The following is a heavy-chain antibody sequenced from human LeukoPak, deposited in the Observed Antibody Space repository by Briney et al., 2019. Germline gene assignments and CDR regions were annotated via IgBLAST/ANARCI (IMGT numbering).Heavy chain of an antibody. CDR2: INPNSGGT. CDR1: GYTFTGYY. V-gene: IGHV1-2*02. D-gene: IGHD6-13*01. CDR3: ARDRSSSWYKDFDY. J-gene: IGHJ4*02. Sequence: GASVKVSCKASGYTFTGYYMHWVRQAPGQGLEWMGWINPNSGGTNYAQKFQGRVTMTRDTSISTAYMELSRLRSDDTAVYYCARDRSSSWYKDFDYWGQGTLVTVSS.